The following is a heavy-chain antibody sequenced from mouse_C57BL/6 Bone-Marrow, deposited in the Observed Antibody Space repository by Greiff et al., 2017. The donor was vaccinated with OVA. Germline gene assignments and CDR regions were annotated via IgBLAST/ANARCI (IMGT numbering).Heavy chain of an antibody. CDR2: ISNGGGST. Sequence: EVNVVESGGGLVQPGGSLKLSCAASGFTFSDYYMYWVRQTPEKRLEWVAYISNGGGSTYYPDTVKGRFTISRDNAKNTLYLQMSRLKSEDTAMYYCARQDSSGSSFAYWGQGTLVTVSA. CDR1: GFTFSDYY. J-gene: IGHJ3*01. CDR3: ARQDSSGSSFAY. V-gene: IGHV5-12*01. D-gene: IGHD3-2*02.